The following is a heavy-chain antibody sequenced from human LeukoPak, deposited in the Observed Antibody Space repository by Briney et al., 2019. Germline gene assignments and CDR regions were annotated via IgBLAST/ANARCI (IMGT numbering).Heavy chain of an antibody. V-gene: IGHV4-34*01. Sequence: SETLSLTCAASGVPFSNYYWSWVRQSPSQGLEWIGEINHSGYTNYNPSLKSRVTMSVDPSKKQFSLRLTSVTAADAGVYYCTRAVAGHPDWGWGTLVTVSS. J-gene: IGHJ4*02. CDR1: GVPFSNYY. D-gene: IGHD6-19*01. CDR2: INHSGYT. CDR3: TRAVAGHPD.